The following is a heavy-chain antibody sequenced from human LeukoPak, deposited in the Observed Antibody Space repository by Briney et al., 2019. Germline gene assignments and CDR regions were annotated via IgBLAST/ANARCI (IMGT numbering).Heavy chain of an antibody. CDR3: AKDLECELRGWGFDY. J-gene: IGHJ4*02. D-gene: IGHD1-26*01. CDR1: GFTFDDYA. V-gene: IGHV3-9*01. Sequence: GRSLRLSCAASGFTFDDYAVHWVRQAPGKGLDGVSGISWNSGSIGYADSVKGRFTISRDNAKNSLYLQMNSLRAEDTALYYCAKDLECELRGWGFDYWGQGTLVTVSS. CDR2: ISWNSGSI.